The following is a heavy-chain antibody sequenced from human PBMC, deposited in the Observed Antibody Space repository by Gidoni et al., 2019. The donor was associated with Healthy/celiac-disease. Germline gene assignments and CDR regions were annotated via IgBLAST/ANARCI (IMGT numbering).Heavy chain of an antibody. CDR3: AKTLHDIVVVPAAIQGHYYYYGMDV. D-gene: IGHD2-2*02. CDR2: ISGSGGST. CDR1: GFTFRSYA. J-gene: IGHJ6*02. V-gene: IGHV3-23*01. Sequence: EVQLLESGGGLVQPGGSLRLSCAASGFTFRSYARSWVRQAPGKGLEWVSAISGSGGSTYYADSVKGRFTISRDNSKNTLYLQMNSLRAEDTAVYYCAKTLHDIVVVPAAIQGHYYYYGMDVWGQGTTVTVSS.